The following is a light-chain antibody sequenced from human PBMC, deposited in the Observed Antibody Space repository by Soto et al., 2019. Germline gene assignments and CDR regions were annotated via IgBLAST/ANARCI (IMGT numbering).Light chain of an antibody. J-gene: IGKJ5*01. CDR1: QSVSSN. CDR3: QQYQNWPIT. CDR2: GAS. V-gene: IGKV3-15*01. Sequence: EIVMTHSPATLSVSPCERATLSCSASQSVSSNLAWYQQKPGQAPRPLIDGASPRATGNPARVSGSGAGTELTPTIHSLQSEDFAVYFCQQYQNWPITFGHGTQLEIK.